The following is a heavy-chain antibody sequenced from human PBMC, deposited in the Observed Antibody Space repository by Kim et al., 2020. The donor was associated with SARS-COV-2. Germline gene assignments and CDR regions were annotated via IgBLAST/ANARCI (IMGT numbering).Heavy chain of an antibody. CDR2: TYYRSKWYN. CDR3: ARDQRIAVAGYNWFDP. J-gene: IGHJ5*02. D-gene: IGHD6-19*01. V-gene: IGHV6-1*01. Sequence: SQTLSLTCAISGDSVSSNSAAWNWIRQSPSRGLEWLGRTYYRSKWYNDYAVSVKSRITINPDTSKYQFSLQLNSVTPEDTAVYYCARDQRIAVAGYNWFDPWGQGTLVTVSS. CDR1: GDSVSSNSAA.